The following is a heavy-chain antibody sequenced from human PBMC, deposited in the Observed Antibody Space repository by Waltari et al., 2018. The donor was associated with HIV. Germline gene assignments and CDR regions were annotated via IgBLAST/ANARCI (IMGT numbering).Heavy chain of an antibody. CDR1: GFSVSSTY. V-gene: IGHV3-53*01. CDR3: ARDRSYDGLGMDV. D-gene: IGHD3-3*01. J-gene: IGHJ6*02. Sequence: EAQLVESGGGLIQPGGSLRLSCAASGFSVSSTYTSSVRQAPGNGVGGIALGCRGGLTADADSGMGRFTTSRDEAERTWNLQMNSLGVDVAAVYLWARDRSYDGLGMDVWGQGTTVIVS. CDR2: GCRGGLT.